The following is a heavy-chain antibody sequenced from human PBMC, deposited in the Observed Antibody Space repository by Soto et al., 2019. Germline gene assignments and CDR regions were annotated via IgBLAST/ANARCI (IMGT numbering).Heavy chain of an antibody. CDR2: ITAYNGNT. CDR3: ARRRYGSGARDIDY. J-gene: IGHJ4*02. Sequence: QVQLVQSGAEVKKPGASVKVSCKASGYTFTSYGITWVRQAPGQGLAWMGWITAYNGNTNYAQNLQGRVTMTTDTSTNTAYMELRSLRSDDTAVYYCARRRYGSGARDIDYWGQGTLVTVSS. CDR1: GYTFTSYG. D-gene: IGHD3-10*01. V-gene: IGHV1-18*01.